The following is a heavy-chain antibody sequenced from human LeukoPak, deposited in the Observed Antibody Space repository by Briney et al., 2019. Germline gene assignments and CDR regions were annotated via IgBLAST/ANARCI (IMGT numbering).Heavy chain of an antibody. CDR2: IDWDDDK. CDR1: GFSLSTSGMC. J-gene: IGHJ1*01. D-gene: IGHD3-22*01. CDR3: ARDYYDSSGQGYFQH. V-gene: IGHV2-70*11. Sequence: SGPALVKPTQTLTLTCTFSGFSLSTSGMCVGWIRQPPGKALEWLARIDWDDDKYYSTSLKTRLTISKDTSKNQVVLTMTNMDPVDTATYYCARDYYDSSGQGYFQHWGQGTLVTVSS.